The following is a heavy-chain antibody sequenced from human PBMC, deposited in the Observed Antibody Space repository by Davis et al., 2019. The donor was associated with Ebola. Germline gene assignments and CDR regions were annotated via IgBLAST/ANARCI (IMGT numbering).Heavy chain of an antibody. CDR1: GGSISSSSYY. CDR3: ARHSSSWYGYFDY. D-gene: IGHD6-13*01. CDR2: IYSSGST. J-gene: IGHJ4*02. Sequence: MPSETLSLTCTVSGGSISSSSYYWGWIRQPPGKGLEWIGSIYSSGSTYYNPSLKSRVTISVDTSKNQFSLKRSSVTAADTAVYYCARHSSSWYGYFDYWGQGTLVTVSS. V-gene: IGHV4-39*01.